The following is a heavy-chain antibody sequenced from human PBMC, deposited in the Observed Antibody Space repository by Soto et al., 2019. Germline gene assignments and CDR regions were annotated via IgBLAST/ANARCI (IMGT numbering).Heavy chain of an antibody. D-gene: IGHD1-1*01. CDR1: GFSLSTSGVG. J-gene: IGHJ4*02. V-gene: IGHV2-5*02. Sequence: QITLKESGPTLVRPTQTLTLTCAFSGFSLSTSGVGVGWIRQPPGKALEWLAVIYWDDSKHYSPSLRSRLTITKDTSKNQVVLTMTNMDPMDTGTYYCAQKGPEDWTLDYWGQGTLVTVSS. CDR2: IYWDDSK. CDR3: AQKGPEDWTLDY.